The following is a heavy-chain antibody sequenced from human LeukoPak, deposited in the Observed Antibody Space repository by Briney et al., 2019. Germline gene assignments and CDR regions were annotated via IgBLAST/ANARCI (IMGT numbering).Heavy chain of an antibody. V-gene: IGHV3-23*01. Sequence: PGGSLRLSCAASGFTFSSYAMSWVRQAPGKGLEWVSAISGSGGSTYYADSVKGRFTISRDNSKNTLYLQMNSLRAEDTAVYYCARGPDCSGGSCYELDYWGQGTLVTVSS. CDR3: ARGPDCSGGSCYELDY. CDR2: ISGSGGST. J-gene: IGHJ4*02. CDR1: GFTFSSYA. D-gene: IGHD2-15*01.